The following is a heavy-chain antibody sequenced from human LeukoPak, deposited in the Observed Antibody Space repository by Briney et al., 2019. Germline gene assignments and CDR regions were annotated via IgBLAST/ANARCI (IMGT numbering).Heavy chain of an antibody. CDR1: GFTFSSYA. V-gene: IGHV3-30*04. J-gene: IGHJ4*02. Sequence: GGSLRLSCAASGFTFSSYAMHWVRQAPGKGLEWVALISYDGSINDYADSVKGRFTISRDNSKNTLYLQMNSLRAEDTAVYYCAKEYGYTYGEFDYWGQGTLVTVSS. D-gene: IGHD5-18*01. CDR3: AKEYGYTYGEFDY. CDR2: ISYDGSIN.